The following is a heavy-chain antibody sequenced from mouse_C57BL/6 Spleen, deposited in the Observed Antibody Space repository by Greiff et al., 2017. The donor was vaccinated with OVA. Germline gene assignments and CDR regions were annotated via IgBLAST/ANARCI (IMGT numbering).Heavy chain of an antibody. J-gene: IGHJ2*01. D-gene: IGHD1-1*01. CDR3: ARLDYYGSSYFDY. V-gene: IGHV1-52*01. CDR2: IDPSDSET. Sequence: VQLQQPGAELVRPGSSVKLSCKASGYTFTSYWMHWVKQRPIQGLEWIGNIDPSDSETNYNQKFKDKATLTVDKYSSTAYMQLRSLTSEDSAVYYCARLDYYGSSYFDYWGQGTTLTVSS. CDR1: GYTFTSYW.